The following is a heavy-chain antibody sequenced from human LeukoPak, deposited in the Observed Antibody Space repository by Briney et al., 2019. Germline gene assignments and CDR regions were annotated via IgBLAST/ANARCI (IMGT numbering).Heavy chain of an antibody. D-gene: IGHD6-19*01. V-gene: IGHV3-23*01. CDR3: AKGKYSSGGVPDY. Sequence: QAGGSLRLSCAASGFTFSSYSMNWVRQAPGKGLEWVSSISGGGESTYYADSVKGRFTVSRDNSKNTLYLQINSLRGEDTAVYYCAKGKYSSGGVPDYWGQGTLVTVSS. CDR1: GFTFSSYS. CDR2: ISGGGEST. J-gene: IGHJ4*02.